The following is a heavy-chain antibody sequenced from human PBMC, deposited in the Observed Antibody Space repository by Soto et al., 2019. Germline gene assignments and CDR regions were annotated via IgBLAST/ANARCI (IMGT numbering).Heavy chain of an antibody. D-gene: IGHD2-15*01. Sequence: QVQLQESGPGLVKPSQTLSLTCTVSGGSISSGGDYWGWIRQHPGKGLEWFGYIYYSGSTYYNPSLKSRVTLSVDTSKNHFSLKLSSVTAADTAVYYCARATPYYYYGMDVWGQGTTVTVSS. V-gene: IGHV4-31*03. CDR2: IYYSGST. J-gene: IGHJ6*02. CDR3: ARATPYYYYGMDV. CDR1: GGSISSGGDY.